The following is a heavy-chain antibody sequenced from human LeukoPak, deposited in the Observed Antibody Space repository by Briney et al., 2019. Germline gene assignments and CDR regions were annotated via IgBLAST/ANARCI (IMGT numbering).Heavy chain of an antibody. V-gene: IGHV1-8*01. CDR1: GHPFTSCD. CDR2: MNPNSGNT. CDR3: ARSPKYYYDSSGYYGMDV. J-gene: IGHJ6*02. Sequence: ASVKVSCKASGHPFTSCDINWVRQAPGQGLEWMGWMNPNSGNTGYAQKFQGRVTMTRNTSISTAYMELSSLRSEDTAVYYCARSPKYYYDSSGYYGMDVWGQGTTVTVSS. D-gene: IGHD3-22*01.